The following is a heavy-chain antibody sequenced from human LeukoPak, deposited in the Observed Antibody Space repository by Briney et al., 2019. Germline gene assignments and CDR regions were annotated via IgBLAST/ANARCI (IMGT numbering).Heavy chain of an antibody. J-gene: IGHJ4*02. CDR3: ARQIVGGRRFDH. D-gene: IGHD1-26*01. Sequence: PSETLSLTCTVSGGSISSSTYYWGWIRQPPGKGLEWIGSIFYSGTTYYNPSLKSRVTISVDTSKNQFSLKLSSVTAADTAVYYCARQIVGGRRFDHWGQGTLVTVSS. V-gene: IGHV4-39*01. CDR2: IFYSGTT. CDR1: GGSISSSTYY.